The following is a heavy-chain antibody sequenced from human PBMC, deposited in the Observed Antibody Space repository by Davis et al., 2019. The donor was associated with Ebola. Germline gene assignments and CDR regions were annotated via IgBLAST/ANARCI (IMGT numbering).Heavy chain of an antibody. CDR1: GYTFTSYG. CDR3: ARDGYCSSTSCRGWFDP. V-gene: IGHV1-18*04. D-gene: IGHD2-2*03. J-gene: IGHJ5*02. CDR2: ISAYNGNT. Sequence: ASVKVSCKASGYTFTSYGISWVRQAPGQGLEWMGWISAYNGNTNYAQKLQGRVTMTTDTSTSTAYMELRSLRSDDTAVYYCARDGYCSSTSCRGWFDPWGQGTLVTVSS.